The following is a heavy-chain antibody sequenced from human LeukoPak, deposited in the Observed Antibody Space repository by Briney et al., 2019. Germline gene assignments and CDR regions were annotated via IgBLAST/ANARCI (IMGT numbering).Heavy chain of an antibody. CDR3: AAQHYDILTGYYNY. V-gene: IGHV1-2*06. CDR1: GYTFTGYY. D-gene: IGHD3-9*01. Sequence: ASVKVSCKASGYTFTGYYMHWVRQAPGQGLEWMGRINPNSGGTNYAQKFQGRVTMTRDTSISTAYMELSRLSSDDTAVYYCAAQHYDILTGYYNYWGQGTLVTVSS. CDR2: INPNSGGT. J-gene: IGHJ4*02.